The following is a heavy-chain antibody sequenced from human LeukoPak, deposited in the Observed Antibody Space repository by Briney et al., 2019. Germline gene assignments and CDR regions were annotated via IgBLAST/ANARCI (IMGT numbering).Heavy chain of an antibody. J-gene: IGHJ6*02. Sequence: SVKVSCKASGGTFSSYAISWVRQAPGQGLEWMGGIIPIFGTANYAQKFQGRVTITADESTSTAYMELSSLRSEDTAVYYCAVAYVVVTNYYYGMDVWGQGTTVTVSS. D-gene: IGHD2-21*02. V-gene: IGHV1-69*13. CDR2: IIPIFGTA. CDR3: AVAYVVVTNYYYGMDV. CDR1: GGTFSSYA.